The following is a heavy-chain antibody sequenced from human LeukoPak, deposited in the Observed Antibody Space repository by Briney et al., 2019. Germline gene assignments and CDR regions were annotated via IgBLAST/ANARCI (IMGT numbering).Heavy chain of an antibody. Sequence: GRSLRLSCAASGFTFRTYAMHWVRQAPGKGLEWVAVTSYDGSNKYYANSVKGRFTISRDNSKQTLYLQMNSLRAEDTAVYYCAREPSGCYNYYGMDVWGQGTTVTVSS. J-gene: IGHJ6*02. CDR2: TSYDGSNK. D-gene: IGHD3-22*01. CDR1: GFTFRTYA. CDR3: AREPSGCYNYYGMDV. V-gene: IGHV3-30*04.